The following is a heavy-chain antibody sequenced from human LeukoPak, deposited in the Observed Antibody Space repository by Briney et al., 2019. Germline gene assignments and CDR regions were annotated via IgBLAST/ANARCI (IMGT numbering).Heavy chain of an antibody. D-gene: IGHD6-13*01. V-gene: IGHV1-8*01. Sequence: ASVKVSCKASGYTFTSYDNNWVRQATGQGLEWMGWLDPNSGNTGYAQKFQGRVTMTRNTSISTAYMELSSLRSEDTAVYYCARARWYSSSWYSRFSYNWFDPWGQGTLVTVSS. CDR1: GYTFTSYD. J-gene: IGHJ5*02. CDR3: ARARWYSSSWYSRFSYNWFDP. CDR2: LDPNSGNT.